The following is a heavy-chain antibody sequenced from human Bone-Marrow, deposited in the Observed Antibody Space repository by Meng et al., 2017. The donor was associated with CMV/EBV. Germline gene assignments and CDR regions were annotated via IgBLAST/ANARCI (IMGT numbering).Heavy chain of an antibody. D-gene: IGHD3-3*01. V-gene: IGHV3-23*03. Sequence: GGSLRLSCVASGLTLSSYDMNWVRQAPGKGLEWVSLIYSDGRGTYFADSVKDRFTISRDNFKNTVYLYLNSLRVEDTAIYYCSTVFGVAGSWGRGTLVTVSS. CDR1: GLTLSSYD. J-gene: IGHJ5*02. CDR3: STVFGVAGS. CDR2: IYSDGRGT.